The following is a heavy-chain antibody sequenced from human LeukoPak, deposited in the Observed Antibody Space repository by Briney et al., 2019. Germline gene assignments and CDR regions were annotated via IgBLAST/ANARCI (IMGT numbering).Heavy chain of an antibody. J-gene: IGHJ3*02. D-gene: IGHD1-26*01. V-gene: IGHV4-4*02. CDR1: GGSISSSNW. CDR2: IYHSGST. CDR3: ARGVRGSYFRLGAFDI. Sequence: SETLSLTCAVSGGSISSSNWWSWVRQPPGKGLEWIGEIYHSGSTNYNPSLKSQVTISVDTSKNQFSLKLSSVTAADTAVYYCARGVRGSYFRLGAFDIWGQGTMVTVSS.